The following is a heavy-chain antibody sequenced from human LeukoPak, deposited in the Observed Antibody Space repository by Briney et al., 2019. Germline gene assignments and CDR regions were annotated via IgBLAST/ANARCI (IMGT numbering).Heavy chain of an antibody. J-gene: IGHJ4*02. D-gene: IGHD3-10*01. Sequence: SQTLSLTCTVSGGSISSGGYYWSWIRQHPGKGLEWIGYIYYSGSTYYNPSLKSRVTISIDTSKNQVSLKLRSVTAADTAVYYCARGEERGSGTVHFDYWGQGTPVTVSS. V-gene: IGHV4-31*03. CDR2: IYYSGST. CDR3: ARGEERGSGTVHFDY. CDR1: GGSISSGGYY.